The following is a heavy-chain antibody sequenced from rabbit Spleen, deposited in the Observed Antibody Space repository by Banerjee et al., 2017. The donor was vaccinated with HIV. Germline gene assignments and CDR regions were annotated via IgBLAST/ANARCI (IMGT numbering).Heavy chain of an antibody. D-gene: IGHD1-1*01. V-gene: IGHV1S40*01. CDR3: ARNYVNVFDP. CDR1: GVSFSSNHY. Sequence: QSLEESGGDLVKPGASLTLTCTASGVSFSSNHYMCWVRQAPGKGLEWIACIEGGSSTFSYFASWAKGRFTCSKASSTTVTLQMTSLTAADTATYFCARNYVNVFDPWGQGTLVTVS. J-gene: IGHJ2*01. CDR2: IEGGSSTFS.